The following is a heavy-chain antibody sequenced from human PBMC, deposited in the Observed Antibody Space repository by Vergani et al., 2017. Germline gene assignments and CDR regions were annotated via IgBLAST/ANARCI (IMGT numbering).Heavy chain of an antibody. CDR1: GCSISSGDYY. CDR3: ARKRVVREDCDY. CDR2: IYYSGST. V-gene: IGHV4-30-4*08. Sequence: QVQLQESGPGLVKPSQTLSLTCTVSGCSISSGDYYWNWIRQPPGKGLEWIGYIYYSGSTYYHPSLKSRCTISVDTSKNQFSLMLRFVTAADTAVYCCARKRVVREDCDYWGQGTLVTVSS. D-gene: IGHD3-10*01. J-gene: IGHJ4*02.